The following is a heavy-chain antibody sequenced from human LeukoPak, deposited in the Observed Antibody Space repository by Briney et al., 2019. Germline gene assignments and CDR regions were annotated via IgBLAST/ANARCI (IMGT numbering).Heavy chain of an antibody. V-gene: IGHV3-30*02. J-gene: IGHJ3*02. CDR3: ARDKLVGAIAFDI. CDR2: IWYDGSDK. D-gene: IGHD1-26*01. Sequence: GGSLRLSCAPSGFTFSSYGMHWVRQAPGKGLEWVAFIWYDGSDKYYADSVKGRFTISRDNSKNTLYLQMNSLRPEDTAVYYCARDKLVGAIAFDIWGQGTMVTVSS. CDR1: GFTFSSYG.